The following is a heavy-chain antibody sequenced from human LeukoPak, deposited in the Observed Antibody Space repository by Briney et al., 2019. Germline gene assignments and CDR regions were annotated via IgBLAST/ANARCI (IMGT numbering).Heavy chain of an antibody. CDR3: ARGFGDTAMVLWAIYYYGMDV. CDR1: GYTFTSYD. V-gene: IGHV1-8*01. J-gene: IGHJ6*02. Sequence: ASVKVSCKASGYTFTSYDINWVRQATGQGLEWMGWMNPNSGNTGYAQKFQGRVTMTRNTSISTDYMELSSLRSEDTAVYYCARGFGDTAMVLWAIYYYGMDVWGQGTTVTVSS. CDR2: MNPNSGNT. D-gene: IGHD5-18*01.